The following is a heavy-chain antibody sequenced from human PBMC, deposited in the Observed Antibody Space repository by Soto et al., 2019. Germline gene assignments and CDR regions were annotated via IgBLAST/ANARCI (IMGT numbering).Heavy chain of an antibody. Sequence: QVQLVESGGGVVQPGRSLRLSCAASGFTFSSYAMHWVRQAPGKGLEWVAVISYDGSNKYYADSVKGRFTISRDNSKNTLYLQMNSLRAEDTAVYYCARDSQWLVSLAFDLWGQGTMVTVSS. CDR1: GFTFSSYA. CDR2: ISYDGSNK. CDR3: ARDSQWLVSLAFDL. D-gene: IGHD6-19*01. J-gene: IGHJ3*01. V-gene: IGHV3-30-3*01.